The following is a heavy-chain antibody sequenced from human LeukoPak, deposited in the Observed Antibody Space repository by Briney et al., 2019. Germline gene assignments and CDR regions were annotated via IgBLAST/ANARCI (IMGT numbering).Heavy chain of an antibody. Sequence: ASVKVSCKASGGTFSSYAISWVRQAPGQGLEWMGWMNPNSGNTGYAQKFQGRVTMTRNTSISTAYMELSSLRSEDTAVYYCARGTLRYFDWLLSAGVYYYYMDVWGKGTTVTISS. CDR2: MNPNSGNT. V-gene: IGHV1-8*02. J-gene: IGHJ6*03. CDR1: GGTFSSYA. CDR3: ARGTLRYFDWLLSAGVYYYYMDV. D-gene: IGHD3-9*01.